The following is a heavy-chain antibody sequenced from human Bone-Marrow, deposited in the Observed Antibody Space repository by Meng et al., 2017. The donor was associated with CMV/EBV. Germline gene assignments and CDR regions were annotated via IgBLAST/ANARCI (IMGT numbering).Heavy chain of an antibody. Sequence: GSLRLSCTVSGYSLKRGYFWGWVRQPTGKGLEWIGSSLQGGSTYSNPSLKSRVAMSVDTSKNQFSLKLTSVTAADTAVYYCARGGSTHPWGYFGMDVWGRGTRVTVSS. J-gene: IGHJ6*02. CDR1: GYSLKRGYF. V-gene: IGHV4-38-2*02. CDR2: SLQGGST. CDR3: ARGGSTHPWGYFGMDV. D-gene: IGHD1-26*01.